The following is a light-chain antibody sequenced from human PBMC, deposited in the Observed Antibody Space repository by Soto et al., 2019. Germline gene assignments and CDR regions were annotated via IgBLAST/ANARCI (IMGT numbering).Light chain of an antibody. J-gene: IGLJ2*01. CDR2: EVY. CDR1: SSDVGAYKS. CDR3: SSYAGTGNLHVV. Sequence: QSALAQPPSASGSPGQSVTISCTGTSSDVGAYKSVSWYQQHPGKAPRLLIYEVYRRPSGVPDRFSGSKSGNTASLTVSGLLAEDEAHYYCSSYAGTGNLHVVFGGGTKLTVL. V-gene: IGLV2-8*01.